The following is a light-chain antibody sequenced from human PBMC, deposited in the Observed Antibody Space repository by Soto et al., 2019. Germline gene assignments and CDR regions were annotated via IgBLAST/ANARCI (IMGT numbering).Light chain of an antibody. CDR1: TSNIGSNY. J-gene: IGLJ1*01. CDR3: ATWDDSLNGFYV. CDR2: RNN. Sequence: VLTQPPSASGTPGQGVTISCSGSTSNIGSNYVYWYQQLPGTAPKLLIYRNNQRPSGVPDRFSGSKSGTSASLAVSGLRSDDEADYFCATWDDSLNGFYVFGTGTKVTVL. V-gene: IGLV1-47*01.